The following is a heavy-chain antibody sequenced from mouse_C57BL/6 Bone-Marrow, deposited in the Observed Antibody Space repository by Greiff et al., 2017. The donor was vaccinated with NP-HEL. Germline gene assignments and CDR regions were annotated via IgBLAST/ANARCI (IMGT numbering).Heavy chain of an antibody. CDR1: GYTFTSYW. D-gene: IGHD1-1*01. J-gene: IGHJ4*01. Sequence: QVQLQQPGTELVKPGASVKLSCKASGYTFTSYWMHWVKQRPGQGLEWIGNINPSNGGTNYNEKFKSKATLTVDKSSSTAYMQLSSLTSEDSAVYYCARPLNYYGSSSVYYYAMDYWGQGTSVTVSS. CDR2: INPSNGGT. CDR3: ARPLNYYGSSSVYYYAMDY. V-gene: IGHV1-53*01.